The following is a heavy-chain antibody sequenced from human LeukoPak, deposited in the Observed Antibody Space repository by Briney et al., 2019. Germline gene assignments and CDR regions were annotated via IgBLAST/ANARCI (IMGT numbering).Heavy chain of an antibody. CDR3: ARGTAGTDVNYYYYGMDV. CDR2: INSDGSST. D-gene: IGHD1-14*01. CDR1: GFTFSSYW. Sequence: PGGSLRLSCVVSGFTFSSYWMHWVRQAPGKGLVWVSRINSDGSSTSYADSVKGRFTISRDNAKNTLYLQMNSLRAEDTAVYYCARGTAGTDVNYYYYGMDVWAKGPRSPSP. V-gene: IGHV3-74*01. J-gene: IGHJ6*02.